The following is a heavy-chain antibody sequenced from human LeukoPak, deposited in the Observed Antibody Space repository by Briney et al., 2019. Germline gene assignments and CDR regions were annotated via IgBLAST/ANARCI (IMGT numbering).Heavy chain of an antibody. D-gene: IGHD1-14*01. Sequence: ASVKVSCKASGGTFSSYAISWVRQAPGQGLEWMGGIIPIFCTANYAQKFQGRVTITADESTSTAYMELSSLRSEDTAVYYCARDHTESSRYHYYYYMDVWGKGTPVTVSS. CDR3: ARDHTESSRYHYYYYMDV. CDR1: GGTFSSYA. J-gene: IGHJ6*03. CDR2: IIPIFCTA. V-gene: IGHV1-69*13.